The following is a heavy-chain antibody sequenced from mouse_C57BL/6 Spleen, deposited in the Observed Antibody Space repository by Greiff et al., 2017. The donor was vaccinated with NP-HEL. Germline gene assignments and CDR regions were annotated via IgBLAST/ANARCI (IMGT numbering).Heavy chain of an antibody. V-gene: IGHV1-4*01. CDR2: INPSSGYT. Sequence: QVQLKQSGAELARPGASVKMSCKASGYTFTSYTMHWVKQRPGQGLEWIGYINPSSGYTKYNQKFKDKATLTADKSSSTAYMQLSSLTSEDSAVYYCAREEGIGDYDFDYWGQGTTLTVSS. CDR3: AREEGIGDYDFDY. D-gene: IGHD2-4*01. J-gene: IGHJ2*01. CDR1: GYTFTSYT.